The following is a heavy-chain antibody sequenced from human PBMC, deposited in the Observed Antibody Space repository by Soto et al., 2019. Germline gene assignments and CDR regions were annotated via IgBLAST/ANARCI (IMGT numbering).Heavy chain of an antibody. CDR3: ARDRHDSGDLNWFDP. Sequence: EVRLVESGGGLVKPGESLRLSCAASGFTFSDFGMNWVRQAPGKGLEWVSSIGRAGGNIYYADSLQGRFTISRDDPNNLVYLQMSRLRPEDTAIYYCARDRHDSGDLNWFDPWGQGTLVTVSS. CDR1: GFTFSDFG. D-gene: IGHD4-17*01. V-gene: IGHV3-21*04. J-gene: IGHJ5*02. CDR2: IGRAGGNI.